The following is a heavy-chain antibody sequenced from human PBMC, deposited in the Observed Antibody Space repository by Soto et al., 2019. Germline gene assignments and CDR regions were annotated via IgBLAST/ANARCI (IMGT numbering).Heavy chain of an antibody. CDR2: ISSSSSYT. CDR1: GFTFSDYY. V-gene: IGHV3-11*06. CDR3: ARSDRDGYIPDY. J-gene: IGHJ4*02. Sequence: QVQLVESGGGLVKRGGSLRLSCAASGFTFSDYYMSWIRQAPGKGLEWVSYISSSSSYTNYADSVKGRFTISRDNAKNSLYLQMNSLRAEDTAVYYCARSDRDGYIPDYWGQGTLVTVSS. D-gene: IGHD5-12*01.